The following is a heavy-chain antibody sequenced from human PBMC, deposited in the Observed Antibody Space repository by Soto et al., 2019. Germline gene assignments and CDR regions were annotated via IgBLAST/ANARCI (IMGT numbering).Heavy chain of an antibody. CDR1: GFTFSPYA. D-gene: IGHD1-7*01. CDR3: AKDPNGNYVGAFDI. V-gene: IGHV3-23*01. CDR2: ISSSGDNT. J-gene: IGHJ3*02. Sequence: EVQLLESGGGLVQPGGSLRLSCVASGFTFSPYAMSWVRQAPGKGLEWVSGISSSGDNTYYADTVKGRFTISRDNYKKMLLRQMSGLGADETALYCGAKDPNGNYVGAFDIRGQGTMVTVSS.